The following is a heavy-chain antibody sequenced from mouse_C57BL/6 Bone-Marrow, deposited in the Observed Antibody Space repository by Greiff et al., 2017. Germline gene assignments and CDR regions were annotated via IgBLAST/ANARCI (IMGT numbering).Heavy chain of an antibody. CDR2: IYPGDGDT. CDR1: GYAFSSSW. J-gene: IGHJ4*01. Sequence: VQLQQSGPELVKPGASVKISCKASGYAFSSSWLNWVKQRPGKGLEWIGRIYPGDGDTNYNGKFKGKATLTADKSSSTAYMQLSSLTSEDSAVYFCANYEYDGDAMDYWGQGTSVTVSS. V-gene: IGHV1-82*01. D-gene: IGHD2-4*01. CDR3: ANYEYDGDAMDY.